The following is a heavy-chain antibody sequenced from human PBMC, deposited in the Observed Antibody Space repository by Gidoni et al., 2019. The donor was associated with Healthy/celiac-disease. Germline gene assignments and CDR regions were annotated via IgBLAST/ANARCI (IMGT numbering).Heavy chain of an antibody. CDR1: GFTFSSYA. D-gene: IGHD3-10*01. J-gene: IGHJ4*02. CDR3: ARGGSYFPYYFDY. Sequence: EVQLVESGGGLVQPGGSLRLSCAASGFTFSSYAMHWVRQAPGKGLEYVSAISSNGGSTYYANSVKGRFTISRDNSKNTLYLQMGSLRAEDMAVYYCARGGSYFPYYFDYWGQGTLVTVSS. V-gene: IGHV3-64*01. CDR2: ISSNGGST.